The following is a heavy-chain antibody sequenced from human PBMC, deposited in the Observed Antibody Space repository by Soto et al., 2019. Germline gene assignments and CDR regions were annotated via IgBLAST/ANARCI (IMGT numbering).Heavy chain of an antibody. V-gene: IGHV4-31*03. CDR2: IYYSGST. CDR1: GGSISSGGYY. Sequence: SETLSLTCTVSGGSISSGGYYWSWIRQHPGKGLEWIGYIYYSGSTYYNPSLKSRVTISVDTSKNQFSLKLSSVTAADTAVYYCARGYDSSGYSTLDFDYWGQGTLVTVSS. D-gene: IGHD3-22*01. J-gene: IGHJ4*02. CDR3: ARGYDSSGYSTLDFDY.